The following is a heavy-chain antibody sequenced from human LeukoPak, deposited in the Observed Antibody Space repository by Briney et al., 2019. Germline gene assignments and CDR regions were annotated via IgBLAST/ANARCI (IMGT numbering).Heavy chain of an antibody. J-gene: IGHJ6*02. Sequence: QSGGSLRLSCAASGFTFSSYSMNWVRQAPGKGLEWVSAIRGSGGSTYYADSVKGRFTISRDNSKNTLYLQMNSLRAEDTAVYYCAKDHIVGATNHYGMDVWGQGTTVTVSS. CDR1: GFTFSSYS. V-gene: IGHV3-23*01. D-gene: IGHD1-26*01. CDR3: AKDHIVGATNHYGMDV. CDR2: IRGSGGST.